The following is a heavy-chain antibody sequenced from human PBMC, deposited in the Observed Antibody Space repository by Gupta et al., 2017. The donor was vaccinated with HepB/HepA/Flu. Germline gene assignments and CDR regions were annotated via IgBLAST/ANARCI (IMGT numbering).Heavy chain of an antibody. CDR2: IWYDGSNK. CDR1: GFTFRSYG. CDR3: ARVPYCSSTSYYSVDY. J-gene: IGHJ4*02. V-gene: IGHV3-33*01. Sequence: QVQLVESGGGVVQPGRSLRLSCAASGFTFRSYGMHWVRQAPGKGLEWVAVIWYDGSNKYYADSVKGRFTISRDNSKNTLYLQMNSLRAEDTAVYYCARVPYCSSTSYYSVDYWGQGTLVTVSS. D-gene: IGHD2-2*02.